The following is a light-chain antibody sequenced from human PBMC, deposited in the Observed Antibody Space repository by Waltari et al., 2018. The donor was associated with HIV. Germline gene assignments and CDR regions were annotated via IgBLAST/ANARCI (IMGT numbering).Light chain of an antibody. Sequence: IQLAQSPSSLSPSIGDRITITCQASQDISNYLNWYQHKPGKAPKLLIYDASNLQTGVPSRFSGSGSGTDFTFTITSLQPEDFATYYCQQFDHLPYTFGQGTRLEIK. J-gene: IGKJ2*01. CDR1: QDISNY. CDR2: DAS. CDR3: QQFDHLPYT. V-gene: IGKV1-33*01.